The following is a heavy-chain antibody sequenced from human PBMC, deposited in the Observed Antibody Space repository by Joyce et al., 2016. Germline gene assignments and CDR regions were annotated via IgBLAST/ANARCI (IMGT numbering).Heavy chain of an antibody. D-gene: IGHD5-24*01. CDR1: GFIFSSYW. Sequence: VQLVESGGGLVQPGGSLRLSCEASGFIFSSYWMTWVRQAPGKGPEWLANIKQDVSEKYYVDSLKGRFTISRDNAKSALYLQMNSLRADDTAVYYCTRTISATPGDYWGQGTLVTVSS. CDR3: TRTISATPGDY. J-gene: IGHJ4*02. CDR2: IKQDVSEK. V-gene: IGHV3-7*04.